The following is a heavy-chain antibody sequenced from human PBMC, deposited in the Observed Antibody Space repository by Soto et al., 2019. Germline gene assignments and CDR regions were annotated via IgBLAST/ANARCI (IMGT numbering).Heavy chain of an antibody. Sequence: PGESLKISCNGSGYNFAGYWIAWVRQMPGKGLELMGIIYPSDSDTRYRPSLQGQVTISADKSISSAYLQWSSLRASDTAMYYCARGGVSTRTFDYWGQGIPVTVYS. J-gene: IGHJ4*02. V-gene: IGHV5-51*01. D-gene: IGHD3-3*01. CDR3: ARGGVSTRTFDY. CDR2: IYPSDSDT. CDR1: GYNFAGYW.